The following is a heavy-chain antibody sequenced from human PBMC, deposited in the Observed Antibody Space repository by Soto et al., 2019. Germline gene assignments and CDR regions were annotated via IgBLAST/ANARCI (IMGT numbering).Heavy chain of an antibody. Sequence: ASVKVSCTASGYTFTSYGISWVRQAPGQGLEWMGWISAYNGNTNYAQKLQGRVTMTTDTSTSTAYMELRSLRSDDTAVYYCARDLVDSSSQVGDWFDPWGQGTLVTVSS. CDR3: ARDLVDSSSQVGDWFDP. CDR1: GYTFTSYG. V-gene: IGHV1-18*01. J-gene: IGHJ5*02. CDR2: ISAYNGNT. D-gene: IGHD6-13*01.